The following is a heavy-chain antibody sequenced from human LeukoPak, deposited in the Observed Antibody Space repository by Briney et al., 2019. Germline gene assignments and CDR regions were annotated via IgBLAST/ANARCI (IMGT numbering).Heavy chain of an antibody. V-gene: IGHV3-21*01. Sequence: GGSLRLSCAASGFTFSSYSMNWVHQAPGKGLEWVSSISSSSSYIYYADSVKGRFTISRDNAKNSLYLQMNSLRAEDTAVYYCAKQKFHSGSYGGGYFDYWGQGTLATVSS. CDR2: ISSSSSYI. CDR1: GFTFSSYS. CDR3: AKQKFHSGSYGGGYFDY. D-gene: IGHD1-26*01. J-gene: IGHJ4*02.